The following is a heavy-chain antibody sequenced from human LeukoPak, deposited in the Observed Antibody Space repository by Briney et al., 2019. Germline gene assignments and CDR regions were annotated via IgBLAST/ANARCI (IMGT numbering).Heavy chain of an antibody. CDR3: ARGRTTGTTMSGNWFDP. Sequence: PSETLSLTCAVSGGSLSSSNWWSWVRQPPGKGLEWIGEIYHSGSTNYNPSLKSRATISVDKSKNQFSLKLSSVTAADTAVYYCARGRTTGTTMSGNWFDPWGQGTLVTVSS. V-gene: IGHV4-4*02. CDR1: GGSLSSSNW. J-gene: IGHJ5*02. CDR2: IYHSGST. D-gene: IGHD1-1*01.